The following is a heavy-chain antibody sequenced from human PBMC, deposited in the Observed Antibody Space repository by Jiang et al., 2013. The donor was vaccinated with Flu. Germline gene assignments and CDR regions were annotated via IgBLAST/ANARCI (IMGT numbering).Heavy chain of an antibody. CDR3: ARDVLDGAVFDV. V-gene: IGHV4-4*02. D-gene: IGHD3/OR15-3a*01. CDR2: ISSSGDT. J-gene: IGHJ3*01. CDR1: GDSIRFDDW. Sequence: GPGLVKSSGTLSLTCTVSGDSIRFDDWWSWVRQAPGKGLEWIGEISSSGDTNYNPSLSSRVTISMDKSKNQFSLRLNSVTAADTAVYYCARDVLDGAVFDVWSQGSMVTVSS.